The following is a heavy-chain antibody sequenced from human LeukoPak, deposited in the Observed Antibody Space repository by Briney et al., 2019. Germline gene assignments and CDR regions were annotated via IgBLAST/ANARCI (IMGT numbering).Heavy chain of an antibody. D-gene: IGHD3-9*01. Sequence: GASVRVSCKASGYTFTGYYMHWVRQAPGQGLEWMGWISAYNGNTNYAQKLQGRVTMTTDTSTSTAYMELRSLRSDDTAVYYCARDYDILTGHDAFDIWGQGTMVTVSS. V-gene: IGHV1-18*04. CDR2: ISAYNGNT. CDR1: GYTFTGYY. J-gene: IGHJ3*02. CDR3: ARDYDILTGHDAFDI.